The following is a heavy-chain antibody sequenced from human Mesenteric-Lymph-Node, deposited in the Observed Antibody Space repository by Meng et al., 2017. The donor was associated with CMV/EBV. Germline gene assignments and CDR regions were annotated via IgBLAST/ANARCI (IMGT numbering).Heavy chain of an antibody. J-gene: IGHJ3*02. V-gene: IGHV3-9*01. CDR2: ISWNSGSI. D-gene: IGHD1-1*01. Sequence: SLRLSCAASGFTFDDYAMHWVRQAPGKGLEWVSGISWNSGSIGYADSVKGRFTISRDNAKNSLYLQMNSLRAEDTALYYCAKDPSHVGTDAFDIWGQGTMVTVSS. CDR1: GFTFDDYA. CDR3: AKDPSHVGTDAFDI.